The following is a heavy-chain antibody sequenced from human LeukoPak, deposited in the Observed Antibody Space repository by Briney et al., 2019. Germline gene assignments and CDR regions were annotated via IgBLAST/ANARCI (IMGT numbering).Heavy chain of an antibody. D-gene: IGHD2-2*01. CDR2: IYHSGST. J-gene: IGHJ5*02. Sequence: LETLSLTCAVSGYSISSGYYWGWIRQPPGKGLEWIGSIYHSGSTYYNPSLKSRVTISVDTSKNQFSLKLSSVTAADTAVYYCARHSDIVVVPAAPFDPWGQGTLVTVSS. CDR1: GYSISSGYY. CDR3: ARHSDIVVVPAAPFDP. V-gene: IGHV4-38-2*01.